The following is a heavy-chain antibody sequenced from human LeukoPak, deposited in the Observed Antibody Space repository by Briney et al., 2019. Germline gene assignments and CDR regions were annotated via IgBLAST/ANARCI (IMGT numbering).Heavy chain of an antibody. CDR1: GYTFTSYG. CDR2: ISAYNGNT. V-gene: IGHV1-18*01. D-gene: IGHD3-10*01. J-gene: IGHJ4*02. CDR3: TRDLLEDYYGSGRYYTTFDY. Sequence: ASVKVSCKASGYTFTSYGISWVREAPGEGLEWMGWISAYNGNTNYAQKLQGRVTITTDTSTSTAYMELRSLRSDDTAVYYCTRDLLEDYYGSGRYYTTFDYWGQGTLVTVSS.